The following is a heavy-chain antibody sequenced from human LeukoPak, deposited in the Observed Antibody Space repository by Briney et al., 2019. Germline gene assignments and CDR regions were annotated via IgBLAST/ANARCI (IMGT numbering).Heavy chain of an antibody. V-gene: IGHV3-7*01. CDR2: INQDGSVK. CDR3: VVTTRSYPFDY. Sequence: GGSLRLSCAASGFTFSSNWMCWVRQDPGKGLKWVANINQDGSVKNYVDSVKGRFTISRDNAKNSLYLQMNSLRAEDTAVYYCVVTTRSYPFDYWGQGTLVTVSS. D-gene: IGHD4-23*01. CDR1: GFTFSSNW. J-gene: IGHJ4*02.